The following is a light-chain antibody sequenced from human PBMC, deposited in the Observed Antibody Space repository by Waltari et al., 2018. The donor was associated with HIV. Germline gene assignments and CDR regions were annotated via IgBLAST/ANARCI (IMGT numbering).Light chain of an antibody. V-gene: IGLV4-69*01. CDR1: SGHSSYD. CDR3: QTWGSGIVI. Sequence: QVVLTQAPSASASLGTSVNFTCTLSSGHSSYDIAWLQQPPGKGPRYLMKLHSDGSHNRGDGIPDRFSGSSSGAERHLIISSLHSDDEADYYCQTWGSGIVIFGGGTKLTVL. CDR2: LHSDGSH. J-gene: IGLJ2*01.